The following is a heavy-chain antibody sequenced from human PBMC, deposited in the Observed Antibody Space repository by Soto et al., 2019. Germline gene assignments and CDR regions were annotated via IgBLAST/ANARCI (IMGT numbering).Heavy chain of an antibody. CDR2: IYYSGST. CDR3: AREEAGWFDP. V-gene: IGHV4-59*01. D-gene: IGHD6-13*01. Sequence: LPETLSLTCTVSGGSISNYYWSWIRQPPGKGLEWIGYIYYSGSTNYNPSLKSRVTISVDTSKNQFSLKLSSVTAADTAVYYCAREEAGWFDPWGQGTLVTVSS. CDR1: GGSISNYY. J-gene: IGHJ5*02.